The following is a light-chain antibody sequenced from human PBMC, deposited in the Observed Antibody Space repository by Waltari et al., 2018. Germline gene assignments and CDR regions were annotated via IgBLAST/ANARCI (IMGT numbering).Light chain of an antibody. CDR2: AAS. CDR3: QQSYSTRVT. Sequence: DIQMTQSPSSLSASVGDRVTITCRASQSISSYLNWYQQKPGKAPKLLIYAASSLQSGVPSRFSGSGSETDFTLTISSLQPEDFATYYCQQSYSTRVTFGPGTKVDIK. J-gene: IGKJ3*01. V-gene: IGKV1-39*01. CDR1: QSISSY.